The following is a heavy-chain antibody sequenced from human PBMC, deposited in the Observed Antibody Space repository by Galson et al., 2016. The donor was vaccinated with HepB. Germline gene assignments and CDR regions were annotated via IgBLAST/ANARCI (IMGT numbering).Heavy chain of an antibody. CDR2: INAGNGNT. V-gene: IGHV1-3*01. CDR3: ARGGATAGSFDY. Sequence: SVKVSCKASGYTFTSYAMHWVRQAPGQRLEWMGWINAGNGNTKYSQKFQGRVTITRDTSASTAYMELRSLRSEDTAVYYCARGGATAGSFDYWGQGTLLTVSS. D-gene: IGHD6-13*01. CDR1: GYTFTSYA. J-gene: IGHJ4*02.